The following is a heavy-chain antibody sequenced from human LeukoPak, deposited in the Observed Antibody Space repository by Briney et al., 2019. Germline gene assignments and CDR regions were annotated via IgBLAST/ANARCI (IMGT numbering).Heavy chain of an antibody. CDR3: ARMSASYLDY. J-gene: IGHJ4*02. CDR1: GFAFRTHG. V-gene: IGHV3-33*01. CDR2: IWYDGSKK. Sequence: PGRSLRLSCAASGFAFRTHGMHWVRQAPGKGLEWVAVIWYDGSKKYYADSVKGRFTISRDNSKNTLDLQMNSLGVEDTALYYCARMSASYLDYWGQGTLVSVSS. D-gene: IGHD3-3*01.